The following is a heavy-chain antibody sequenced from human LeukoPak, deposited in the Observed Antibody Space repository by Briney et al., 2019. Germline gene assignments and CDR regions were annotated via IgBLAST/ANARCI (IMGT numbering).Heavy chain of an antibody. Sequence: ASVTVSCKASGYTFTGYYMHWVRQAPGQGLEWMGWINPNSGGTNYAQKFQGRVTITRDTSISTAYMELSRLRSDDTAVYYCASSEDIAVAGTGFDYWAREPWSPSPQ. CDR3: ASSEDIAVAGTGFDY. V-gene: IGHV1-2*02. CDR2: INPNSGGT. CDR1: GYTFTGYY. D-gene: IGHD6-19*01. J-gene: IGHJ4*02.